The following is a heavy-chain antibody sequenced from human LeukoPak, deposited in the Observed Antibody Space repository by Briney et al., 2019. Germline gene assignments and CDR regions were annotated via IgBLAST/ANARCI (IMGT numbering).Heavy chain of an antibody. CDR1: GFTFSSYA. J-gene: IGHJ4*02. V-gene: IGHV3-30-3*01. D-gene: IGHD3-22*01. Sequence: PGGSLRLSCAASGFTFSSYAMHWVRQAPGKGLEWVAVISYDGSNKYYADSVKGRFTISRDNSKNTLYLQMNSLRAEDTAVYYCARAGDSSGYFVDSWGQGTLVTVSS. CDR2: ISYDGSNK. CDR3: ARAGDSSGYFVDS.